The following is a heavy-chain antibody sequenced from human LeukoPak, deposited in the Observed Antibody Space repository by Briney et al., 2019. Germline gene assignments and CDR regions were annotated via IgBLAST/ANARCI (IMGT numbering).Heavy chain of an antibody. V-gene: IGHV3-64*01. D-gene: IGHD3-10*01. Sequence: QSGGSLRLSCAASGFTFSSYAMHWVRQAPGKGLEYVSAISSNGGSTYYANSVKGRFTISRDNSKNTLYLQMNSLRAEDTAVYYCARSITMVRGLGYYYYMDVWGKGTTVTVSS. CDR1: GFTFSSYA. CDR3: ARSITMVRGLGYYYYMDV. CDR2: ISSNGGST. J-gene: IGHJ6*03.